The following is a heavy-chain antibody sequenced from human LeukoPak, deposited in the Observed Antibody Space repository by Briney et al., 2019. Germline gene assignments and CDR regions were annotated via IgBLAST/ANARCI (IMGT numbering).Heavy chain of an antibody. CDR2: ISYSRST. V-gene: IGHV4-59*12. J-gene: IGHJ4*02. D-gene: IGHD6-19*01. Sequence: PSETLSLTCTVSGGSISNYYWSWIRQPPGKGLEWIGYISYSRSTNYNPSLKSRVTISVDTSKNQFSLKLSSVTAADTAVYYCARSEGGYSSGWYDLQIDYWGQGTLVTVSS. CDR1: GGSISNYY. CDR3: ARSEGGYSSGWYDLQIDY.